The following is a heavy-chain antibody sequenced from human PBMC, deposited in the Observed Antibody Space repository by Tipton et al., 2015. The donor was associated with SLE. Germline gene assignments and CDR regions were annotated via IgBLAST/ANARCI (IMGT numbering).Heavy chain of an antibody. CDR1: GGSISSYY. CDR2: IHYSGST. Sequence: TLSLTCTVSGGSISSYYWSWIRQPPGKGLEWIGYIHYSGSTNYNPSLKSRVTISVDRSKNQFSLKLSSVAAADTAVYYCARGAKGAFDIWGQGTMVTVSS. V-gene: IGHV4-59*12. CDR3: ARGAKGAFDI. J-gene: IGHJ3*02.